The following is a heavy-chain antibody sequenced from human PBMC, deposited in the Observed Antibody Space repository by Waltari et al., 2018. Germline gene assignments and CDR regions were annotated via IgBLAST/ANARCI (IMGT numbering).Heavy chain of an antibody. J-gene: IGHJ5*02. CDR2: INHSGST. D-gene: IGHD6-13*01. Sequence: LEWIGEINHSGSTNYNPSLKSRVTISVDTSKNQFSLKLSSVTAADTALYYWARGVLPPPYSSSWYLRGGWFDPWGQGTLVTVSS. CDR3: ARGVLPPPYSSSWYLRGGWFDP. V-gene: IGHV4-34*01.